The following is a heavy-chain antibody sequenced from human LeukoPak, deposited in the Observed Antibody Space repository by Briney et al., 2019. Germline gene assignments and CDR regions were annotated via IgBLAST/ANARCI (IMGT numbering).Heavy chain of an antibody. D-gene: IGHD2-21*01. J-gene: IGHJ4*02. CDR1: GFTFSTYG. V-gene: IGHV3-30*18. CDR2: ISYDGSNK. Sequence: GGSLSLSCAASGFTFSTYGMHWVRQAPGKGLEWVAVISYDGSNKYYADSVKGRFTISRDNSKNTLYLQMNSLRAEDAAVYFCAKAPVTSCRGAYCYPFDSWGQGTLVTVSS. CDR3: AKAPVTSCRGAYCYPFDS.